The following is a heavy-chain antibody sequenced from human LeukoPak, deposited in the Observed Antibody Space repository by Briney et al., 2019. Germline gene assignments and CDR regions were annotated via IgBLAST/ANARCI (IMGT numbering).Heavy chain of an antibody. CDR2: IYYSGST. J-gene: IGHJ6*02. CDR1: GGSISSGGYY. V-gene: IGHV4-31*03. Sequence: SETLSLTCTVSGGSISSGGYYWSWIRQHPGKGLEWIGYIYYSGSTYYNPSLKSRVTISVDTSKNQFSLKLSSVTAADTAVYYCARDSPTMVRGVHVYYYYGMDVWGQGTTVTVSS. D-gene: IGHD3-10*01. CDR3: ARDSPTMVRGVHVYYYYGMDV.